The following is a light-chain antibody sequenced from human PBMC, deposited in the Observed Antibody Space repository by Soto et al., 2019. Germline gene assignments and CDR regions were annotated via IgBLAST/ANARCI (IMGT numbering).Light chain of an antibody. V-gene: IGLV1-51*02. CDR1: NSNIGKNY. Sequence: QSVLTQPPSMSAAPGQKVTISCSGSNSNIGKNYVSWYQQFPGTAPKLLIDESNKRPSGIPDRFSGSKSGTSATLGITGLQTGDEADYYCGTWDNSLSGWVFGGGTKLTVL. CDR3: GTWDNSLSGWV. CDR2: ESN. J-gene: IGLJ3*02.